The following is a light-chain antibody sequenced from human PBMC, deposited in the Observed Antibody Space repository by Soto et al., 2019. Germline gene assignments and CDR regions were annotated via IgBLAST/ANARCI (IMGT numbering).Light chain of an antibody. CDR3: QHYNSYSRA. V-gene: IGKV1-5*01. Sequence: DVQMSQSPSTLSAYLENRVTKPCRASEFISDWLAWYQQKPGQAPKLLIYDASTLESGVPGRFSGSGVGTHFTLTISGLQPEDFATYHCQHYNSYSRAFGQGTKADIK. J-gene: IGKJ1*01. CDR1: EFISDW. CDR2: DAS.